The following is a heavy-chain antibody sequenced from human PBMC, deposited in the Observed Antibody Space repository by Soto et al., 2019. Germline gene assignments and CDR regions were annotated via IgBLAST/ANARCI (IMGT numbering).Heavy chain of an antibody. CDR2: SIPIFGTA. CDR1: GGTFSSYA. Sequence: SVKFSCKASGGTFSSYAISWVRQAPGQGLEWMGGSIPIFGTANYAQKFQGRVTITADESTSTAYMELSSLRSEDTAVYYCAREAGYSSGCCAFDIWGQGTMVTVS. J-gene: IGHJ3*02. V-gene: IGHV1-69*13. D-gene: IGHD6-19*01. CDR3: AREAGYSSGCCAFDI.